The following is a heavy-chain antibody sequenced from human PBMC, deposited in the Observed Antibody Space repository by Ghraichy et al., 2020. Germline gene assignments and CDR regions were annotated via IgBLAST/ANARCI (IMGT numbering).Heavy chain of an antibody. D-gene: IGHD3-10*01. CDR2: ISSSSSTI. CDR1: KFTFSSYS. V-gene: IGHV3-48*01. J-gene: IGHJ4*02. Sequence: GGSLRLSCAAFKFTFSSYSMNWVRQAPGKGLEWVSYISSSSSTIYYADSVKGRFTISRDNAKNSLYLQMNSLRVEDTAVYYCASSGSGSYHFDYWGQGTLVTVSS. CDR3: ASSGSGSYHFDY.